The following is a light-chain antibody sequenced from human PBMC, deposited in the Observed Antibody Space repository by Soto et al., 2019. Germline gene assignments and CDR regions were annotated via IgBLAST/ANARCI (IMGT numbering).Light chain of an antibody. CDR3: CSNSGSLEV. J-gene: IGLJ1*01. Sequence: QSALTQPPSVSGSPGQSVTISCTGTSSDVGGYNYVSWYQQHPGKAPKVMIYDVSKRPSGVPDRFSGSKSGNTASLTISGLQAEEEADYSCCSNSGSLEVFGTGTKLTVL. CDR1: SSDVGGYNY. V-gene: IGLV2-11*01. CDR2: DVS.